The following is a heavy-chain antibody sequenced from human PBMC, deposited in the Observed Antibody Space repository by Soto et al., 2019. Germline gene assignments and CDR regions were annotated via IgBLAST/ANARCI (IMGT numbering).Heavy chain of an antibody. D-gene: IGHD3-10*01. J-gene: IGHJ5*02. V-gene: IGHV1-18*01. Sequence: QVQLVQSGAEVKKPGASVKVSCKASGYTFTSYGISWVRQAPGQGLEWMGWISAYNGNTNYAQKLQGRVTMTTDTSTRTAYMELRRLRSDDTAVYYCARDRSFGLDLWFGGDGFDPWGQGTLVTVSS. CDR3: ARDRSFGLDLWFGGDGFDP. CDR1: GYTFTSYG. CDR2: ISAYNGNT.